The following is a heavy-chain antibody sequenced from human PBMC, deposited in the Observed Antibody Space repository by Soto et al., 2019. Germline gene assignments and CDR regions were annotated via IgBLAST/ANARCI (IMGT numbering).Heavy chain of an antibody. D-gene: IGHD6-6*01. CDR3: ARDDIAARGRFDY. V-gene: IGHV4-61*01. Sequence: SETLSLTCTVSGGSVSSGSYYWSWIRQPPGKGLEWIGYIYYSGSTNYNPSLKSRVTISVDTSKNQFSLKLSSVTAADTAVYYCARDDIAARGRFDYWGQGTLVTVSS. CDR1: GGSVSSGSYY. J-gene: IGHJ4*02. CDR2: IYYSGST.